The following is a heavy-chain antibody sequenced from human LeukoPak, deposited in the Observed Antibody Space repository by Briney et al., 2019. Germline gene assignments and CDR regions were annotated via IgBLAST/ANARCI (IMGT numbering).Heavy chain of an antibody. D-gene: IGHD3/OR15-3a*01. CDR3: AKARWAGPTYDFDY. Sequence: GGSLRLSCAASGFTFSSHATSWVRQAPGKGLEWVSAISGSGGSTYYADSVKGRFTISRDNSKNTLYLQMNSLRAEDTAVYYCAKARWAGPTYDFDYWGQGTLVTVSS. J-gene: IGHJ4*02. V-gene: IGHV3-23*01. CDR1: GFTFSSHA. CDR2: ISGSGGST.